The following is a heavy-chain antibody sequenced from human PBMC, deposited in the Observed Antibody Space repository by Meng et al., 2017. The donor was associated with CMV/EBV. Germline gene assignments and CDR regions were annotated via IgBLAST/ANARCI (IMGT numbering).Heavy chain of an antibody. Sequence: GESLKISCAASGFTFSNAWMSWVRQAPGKGLEWVGRIKSKTDGGTTDYAAPVKGRFTISRDDSKNTLYLQMNSLKTEDTAVYYCTTGITIFGVVINYGMDVWGQGTTVTSP. V-gene: IGHV3-15*01. CDR1: GFTFSNAW. D-gene: IGHD3-3*01. CDR3: TTGITIFGVVINYGMDV. J-gene: IGHJ6*02. CDR2: IKSKTDGGTT.